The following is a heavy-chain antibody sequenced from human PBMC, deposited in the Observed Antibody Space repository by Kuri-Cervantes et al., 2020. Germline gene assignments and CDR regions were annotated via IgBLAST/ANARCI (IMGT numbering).Heavy chain of an antibody. CDR3: ARATESRFCSGGSCYDY. D-gene: IGHD2-15*01. CDR2: IWYDGSNK. Sequence: GESLKISCAASGFTFSSYGMHWVRQAPGKGLEWVAVIWYDGSNKYYADSVKGRFTISRDSSKNTLYLQMDSLRAEDTAVYYCARATESRFCSGGSCYDYWGQGTLVTVSS. V-gene: IGHV3-33*01. J-gene: IGHJ4*02. CDR1: GFTFSSYG.